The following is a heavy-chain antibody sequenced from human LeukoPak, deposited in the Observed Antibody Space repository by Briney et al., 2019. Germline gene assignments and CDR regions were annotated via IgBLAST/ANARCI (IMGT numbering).Heavy chain of an antibody. CDR2: IGGSSSAI. J-gene: IGHJ4*02. CDR3: AKSSSGWYGGFDY. CDR1: GFTFSWFS. Sequence: GGSLRLSCAASGFTFSWFSMNWVRQAPGKGLEWVSYIGGSSSAIDYADSVKGRFTISRDNAKNSLYLQMNSLRAEDTAVYYCAKSSSGWYGGFDYWGQGTLVTVSS. D-gene: IGHD6-19*01. V-gene: IGHV3-48*01.